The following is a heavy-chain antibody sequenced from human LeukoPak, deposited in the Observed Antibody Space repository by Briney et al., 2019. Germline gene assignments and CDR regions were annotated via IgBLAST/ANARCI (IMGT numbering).Heavy chain of an antibody. CDR2: ISSSSSTI. CDR3: AAGGYGAPKRGAFDI. Sequence: GGSLRLSCAASGFTFSSYSMNWVRQAPGKGLEWVSYISSSSSTIYYADSVKGRFTISRDNAKNSLYLQMNSLRAEDTAVYYCAAGGYGAPKRGAFDIWGQGTMVTVSS. V-gene: IGHV3-48*01. CDR1: GFTFSSYS. J-gene: IGHJ3*02. D-gene: IGHD6-25*01.